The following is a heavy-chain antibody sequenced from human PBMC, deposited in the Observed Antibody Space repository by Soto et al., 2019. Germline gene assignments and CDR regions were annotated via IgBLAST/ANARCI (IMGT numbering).Heavy chain of an antibody. CDR3: ARGAHGSGYSVY. Sequence: QVQLVQSGTEVKKPGASVKVSCKASGYTFTTYGINWVRQAPGQGLEWMGWISGYNGNTNYPQKFQGRVTMTTDTSRRTAYMELRSLRFEYRAVYYCARGAHGSGYSVYWGQGTLVTVSS. CDR2: ISGYNGNT. V-gene: IGHV1-18*01. J-gene: IGHJ4*02. CDR1: GYTFTTYG. D-gene: IGHD3-3*01.